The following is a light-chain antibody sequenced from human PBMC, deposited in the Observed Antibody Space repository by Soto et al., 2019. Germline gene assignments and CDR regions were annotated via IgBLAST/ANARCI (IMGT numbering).Light chain of an antibody. Sequence: DTQMTQSPSSVSASAGDRVIITCRTSQAISNWLAWYQHKPGKAPKLLIYGASSLQSGVPSRFSGSGSGTDFTLTSSSLQPEDFATYYCQPANSFPLTFGGGTKVEIK. CDR3: QPANSFPLT. J-gene: IGKJ4*01. V-gene: IGKV1-12*01. CDR1: QAISNW. CDR2: GAS.